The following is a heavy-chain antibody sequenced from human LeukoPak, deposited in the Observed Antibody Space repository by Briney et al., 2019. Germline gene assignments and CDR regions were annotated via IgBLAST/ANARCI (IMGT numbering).Heavy chain of an antibody. CDR2: ISSSSSYI. CDR1: GFTFSSYS. CDR3: AREQEKVYYFDY. D-gene: IGHD5-24*01. Sequence: PGGSLRLSCSASGFTFSSYSMNWVRQAPGKGLEWVSSISSSSSYIYYADSVKGRFTISRDNAKNSLYLQMNSLRAEDTAVYYCAREQEKVYYFDYWGQGTLVTVSS. V-gene: IGHV3-21*01. J-gene: IGHJ4*02.